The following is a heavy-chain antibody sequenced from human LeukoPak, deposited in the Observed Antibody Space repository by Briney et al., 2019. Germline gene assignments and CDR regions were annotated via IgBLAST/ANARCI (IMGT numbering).Heavy chain of an antibody. Sequence: SSETLSLTCTVSRGSISSDYWNWIRQPPRKGLEWIGYIYYSGSTNYNPSLKSRVTISVDTSKNQFSLNLRSVTAADTDVYYCARGQAGATTLFDHWGQGTLVTVSS. V-gene: IGHV4-59*01. CDR3: ARGQAGATTLFDH. D-gene: IGHD1-26*01. J-gene: IGHJ4*02. CDR2: IYYSGST. CDR1: RGSISSDY.